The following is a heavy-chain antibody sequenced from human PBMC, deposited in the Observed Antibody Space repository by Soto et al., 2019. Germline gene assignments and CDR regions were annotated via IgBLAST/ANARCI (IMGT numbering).Heavy chain of an antibody. CDR3: ARLTTVTSYYYYYYMDV. D-gene: IGHD4-17*01. CDR2: INHSGST. Sequence: SETLSLTCAVYGGSFSGYYWSWIRQPPGKGLEWIGEINHSGSTNYNPSLKSRVTISVDTSKNQFSLKLSSVTAADTAVYYCARLTTVTSYYYYYYMDVWGKGTTVTVSS. V-gene: IGHV4-34*01. CDR1: GGSFSGYY. J-gene: IGHJ6*03.